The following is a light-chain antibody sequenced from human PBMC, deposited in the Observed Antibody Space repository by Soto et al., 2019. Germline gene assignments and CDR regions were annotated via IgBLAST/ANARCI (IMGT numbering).Light chain of an antibody. J-gene: IGKJ1*01. CDR2: LGS. CDR3: MQALQAPLT. Sequence: DIVMTQSPLSLPVTPGEPASISCRSSQSLLYSNGYNYLDWYLQKPGQSPQLLIYLGSIRASGVPDRLSGSVSCTDFPLEISRVEAEDVGLYYCMQALQAPLTVGQVTKVEIK. V-gene: IGKV2-28*01. CDR1: QSLLYSNGYNY.